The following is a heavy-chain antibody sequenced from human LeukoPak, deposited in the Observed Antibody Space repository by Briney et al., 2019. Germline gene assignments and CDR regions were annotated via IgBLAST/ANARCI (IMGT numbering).Heavy chain of an antibody. CDR1: GFTSSNYG. J-gene: IGHJ5*02. Sequence: PGRSLRLSCTASGFTSSNYGMHWVRQAPGKGLEWVAVILYDGNDEYYTDSVKGRFAISRDNSKNTLYLQMNSLRAEDTAVYYCARDGAVGYCSGGSCYSHNWFDPWGQGTLVTVSS. CDR3: ARDGAVGYCSGGSCYSHNWFDP. V-gene: IGHV3-30*03. D-gene: IGHD2-15*01. CDR2: ILYDGNDE.